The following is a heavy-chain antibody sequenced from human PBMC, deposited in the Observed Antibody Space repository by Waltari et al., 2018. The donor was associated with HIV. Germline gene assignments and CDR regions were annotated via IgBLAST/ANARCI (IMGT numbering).Heavy chain of an antibody. CDR1: EFTFSDYH. V-gene: IGHV3-11*01. D-gene: IGHD1-1*01. J-gene: IGHJ6*02. CDR3: ARGNNWNDSPYYYYGMDV. CDR2: ISGSVDTV. Sequence: QVHLVESGGGLVNPAGSVRLSSSAAEFTFSDYHLLSFRPAPGKGVEWGAYISGSVDTVRYTNSVKGRFTFSRANAKNSLYLQMKSRRAEDAAVYYCARGNNWNDSPYYYYGMDVWGQGTTVTVSS.